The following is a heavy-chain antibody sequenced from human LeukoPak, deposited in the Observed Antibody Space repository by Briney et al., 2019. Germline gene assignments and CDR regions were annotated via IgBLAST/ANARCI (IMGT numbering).Heavy chain of an antibody. CDR1: GFTFSSCA. CDR2: ISYDGSNK. CDR3: ARDLPWFDP. J-gene: IGHJ5*02. Sequence: GGSLRLSCAASGFTFSSCAMHWVRQAPGKGLEWVAVISYDGSNKYYADSVKGRFTISRDNSKNTLYLQMNSLRAEDTAVYYCARDLPWFDPWGQGTLVTVSS. V-gene: IGHV3-30*04.